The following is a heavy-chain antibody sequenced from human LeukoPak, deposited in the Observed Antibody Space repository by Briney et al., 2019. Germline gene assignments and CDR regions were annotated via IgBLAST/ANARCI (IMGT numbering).Heavy chain of an antibody. CDR1: GFTFSSYD. CDR3: AREGRYCSGGSCYSDAFDI. J-gene: IGHJ3*02. CDR2: IGTAGDT. D-gene: IGHD2-15*01. Sequence: PGGSLRLSCAASGFTFSSYDMHWVRQATGKGLEWVSAIGTAGDTYYPGSVKGRFTISRENAKNSLYLQMNSLRAGDTAVYYCAREGRYCSGGSCYSDAFDIWAKGQWSPSLQ. V-gene: IGHV3-13*01.